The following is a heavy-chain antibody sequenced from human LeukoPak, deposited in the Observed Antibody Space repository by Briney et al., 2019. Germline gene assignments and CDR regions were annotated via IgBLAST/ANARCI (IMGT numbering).Heavy chain of an antibody. CDR3: ARGGDPDY. CDR2: ISSSSGTM. Sequence: RGSLRLSCAPSGFTFSSYNFNWVRQAPGKGLEWVSYISSSSGTMYYADSVKGRFTISRDNAKNSLYLQMNSRRAEDTAVYYCARGGDPDYWGQGTLVTVSS. D-gene: IGHD2-21*02. V-gene: IGHV3-48*04. J-gene: IGHJ4*02. CDR1: GFTFSSYN.